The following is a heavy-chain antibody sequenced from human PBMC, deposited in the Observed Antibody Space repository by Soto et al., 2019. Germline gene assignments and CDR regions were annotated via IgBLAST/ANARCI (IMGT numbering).Heavy chain of an antibody. CDR3: ARDGSPIGIFGVVILAYNWFDP. CDR2: ISYDGSNK. V-gene: IGHV3-30-3*01. J-gene: IGHJ5*02. D-gene: IGHD3-3*01. Sequence: QVQLVESGGGVVQPGRSLRLSCAASGFTFSSYDMHWVRQAPGKGLEWVAVISYDGSNKYYADSVKGRFTISRDNSKNTRYLQMNSLRSEDTAVYYCARDGSPIGIFGVVILAYNWFDPWGQGTLVTVSS. CDR1: GFTFSSYD.